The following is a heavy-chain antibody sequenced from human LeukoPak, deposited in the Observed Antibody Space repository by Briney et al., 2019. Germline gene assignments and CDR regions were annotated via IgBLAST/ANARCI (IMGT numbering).Heavy chain of an antibody. V-gene: IGHV3-30*03. CDR2: ISYDGSQK. J-gene: IGHJ6*02. CDR3: ARGTYYYGMDV. CDR1: EMTFSSYG. Sequence: PGGSLRLSCVASEMTFSSYGVHWVRQAPGKGLEWVAGISYDGSQKNYADSAKGRFTIFRDNSNNVLFLEMNSLRTDDTAIYNCARGTYYYGMDVWGQGTTVSVSS.